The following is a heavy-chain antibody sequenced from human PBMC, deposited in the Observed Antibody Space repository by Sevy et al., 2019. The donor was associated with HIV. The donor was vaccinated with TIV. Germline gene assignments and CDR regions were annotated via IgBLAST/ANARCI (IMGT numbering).Heavy chain of an antibody. CDR2: ISSSSSYI. CDR3: ARDALPYYYDSSGYYRNGMDV. CDR1: GFTFSSYS. V-gene: IGHV3-21*01. J-gene: IGHJ6*02. Sequence: GGSLRLSCAASGFTFSSYSMNWVRQAPGKGLEWVSSISSSSSYIYYADSVKGRFTISRDNAKNSLYLQMNSLRAEDTAVDYCARDALPYYYDSSGYYRNGMDVWGQGTTVTVSS. D-gene: IGHD3-22*01.